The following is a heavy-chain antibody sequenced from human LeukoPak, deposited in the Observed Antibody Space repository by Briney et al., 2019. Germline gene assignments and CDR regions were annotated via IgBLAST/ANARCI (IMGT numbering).Heavy chain of an antibody. D-gene: IGHD3-3*01. CDR3: AREDGSTIFGVIIYSGLDP. Sequence: SETLSLTCAVYGGSFSGYYWSWIRQPPGKGLEWIGEINHSGSTNYNPSLKSRVTMSVDTSKNQFSLKLSSVTAADTAVYYCAREDGSTIFGVIIYSGLDPWGQGTLVTVSS. CDR1: GGSFSGYY. J-gene: IGHJ5*02. V-gene: IGHV4-34*01. CDR2: INHSGST.